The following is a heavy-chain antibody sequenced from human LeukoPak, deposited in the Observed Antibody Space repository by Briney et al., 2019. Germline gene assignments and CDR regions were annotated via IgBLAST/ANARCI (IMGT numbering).Heavy chain of an antibody. V-gene: IGHV1-46*01. CDR1: GYTFTNYF. CDR2: INPSGGRT. D-gene: IGHD1-26*01. CDR3: ARDNSVGDTAWWFDP. Sequence: ASVKVSCKASGYTFTNYFIHWVRQAPGQGLEWMGIINPSGGRTSYAQKFQGRVTMTRDMSTSTDYMELSSLRFDDTAVYYCARDNSVGDTAWWFDPWGQGTLVTVSS. J-gene: IGHJ5*02.